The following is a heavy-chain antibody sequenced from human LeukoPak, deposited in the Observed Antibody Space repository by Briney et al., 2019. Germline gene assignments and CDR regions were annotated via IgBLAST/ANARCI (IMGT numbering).Heavy chain of an antibody. Sequence: GRSLRLSCAASGFTFDDYAMHWVRQAPGKGLEWVSGISWNSGSIGYADSVKGRFTISRDNAKNSLYLQMNSLRAEDTALYYCAKGMEVAGTAKPFDYWGQGTLVTVSS. CDR2: ISWNSGSI. D-gene: IGHD6-19*01. CDR3: AKGMEVAGTAKPFDY. CDR1: GFTFDDYA. V-gene: IGHV3-9*01. J-gene: IGHJ4*02.